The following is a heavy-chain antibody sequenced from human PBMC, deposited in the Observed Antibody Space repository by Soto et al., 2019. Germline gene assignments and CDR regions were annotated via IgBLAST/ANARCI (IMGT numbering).Heavy chain of an antibody. J-gene: IGHJ5*02. CDR3: ARLMIFTPWLYPNNWFDP. V-gene: IGHV3-48*03. Sequence: GGSLRLSCAASGFTFSSYEMNWVRQAPGKGLEWVSYISSSGSTIYYADSVKGRFTISRDNAKNSLYLQMNSLRAEDTAVYYCARLMIFTPWLYPNNWFDPWGQGTLVTVSS. D-gene: IGHD3-3*01. CDR2: ISSSGSTI. CDR1: GFTFSSYE.